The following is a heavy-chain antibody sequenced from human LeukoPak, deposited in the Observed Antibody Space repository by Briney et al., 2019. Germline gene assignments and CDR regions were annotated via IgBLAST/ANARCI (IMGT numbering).Heavy chain of an antibody. J-gene: IGHJ4*02. CDR2: ISSDSKRI. CDR1: GFSFDDYG. Sequence: GGSLRLSCVVSGFSFDDYGMNWVRQTPGKGREWVSSISSDSKRIAYADSVRGRFTISRDTAKNSLYLQMNSLRPEDPALYYCAKRGQGFDYWGQGTLVTVSS. V-gene: IGHV3-9*01. CDR3: AKRGQGFDY.